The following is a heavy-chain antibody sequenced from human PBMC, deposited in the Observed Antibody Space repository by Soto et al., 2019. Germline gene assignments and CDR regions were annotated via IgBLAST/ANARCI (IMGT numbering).Heavy chain of an antibody. CDR2: IFWNDDK. D-gene: IGHD6-6*01. CDR1: GLSPSASGVG. Sequence: QITLKESGPTLVKPTQTLTLTCTLSGLSPSASGVGVAWIRQPPGKALEWLALIFWNDDKFYTSSLRNRLTITKDNSKNQVILPLTNMEPEDAATYYCAHRAIGRAAPHIDSWGPGTLVTVSS. CDR3: AHRAIGRAAPHIDS. V-gene: IGHV2-5*01. J-gene: IGHJ4*02.